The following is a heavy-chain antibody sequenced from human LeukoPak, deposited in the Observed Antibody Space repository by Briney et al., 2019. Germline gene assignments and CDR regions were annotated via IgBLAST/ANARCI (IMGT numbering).Heavy chain of an antibody. Sequence: GGSLRLSCVASGFTFSTYAMTWVRQAPGKGLEWVSAISARSSGTYYADSVKGRFTISRDNSKNTLYLQMNNVRADDTAVYYCARVETYYDFWSGYTNWFDPWGQGTLVTVSS. V-gene: IGHV3-23*01. CDR3: ARVETYYDFWSGYTNWFDP. D-gene: IGHD3-3*01. CDR2: ISARSSGT. CDR1: GFTFSTYA. J-gene: IGHJ5*02.